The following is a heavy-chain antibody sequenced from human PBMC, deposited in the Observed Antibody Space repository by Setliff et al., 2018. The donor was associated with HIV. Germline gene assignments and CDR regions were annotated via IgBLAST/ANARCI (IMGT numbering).Heavy chain of an antibody. CDR1: GDSISSGSYY. V-gene: IGHV4-61*09. Sequence: SETLSLTCSVSGDSISSGSYYWSWIRLPAGKGLEWIGQIHTTGSTNYNPSLKSRVTITKDTSKNQVVLTMTNMDPVDTATYYCAHRPPRGGSGAYRFDPWGQGTLVTVSS. D-gene: IGHD2-15*01. CDR3: AHRPPRGGSGAYRFDP. J-gene: IGHJ5*02. CDR2: IHTTGST.